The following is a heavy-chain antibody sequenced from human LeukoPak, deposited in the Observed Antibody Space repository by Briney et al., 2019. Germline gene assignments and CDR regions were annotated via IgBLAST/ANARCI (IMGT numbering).Heavy chain of an antibody. D-gene: IGHD2-8*01. CDR2: IRWNGGNT. CDR3: AREGIYCVDGVCYLDY. Sequence: PSGRSLRLSCAASGFKFADYGMSWVRQAPGEGLEWVPGIRWNGGNTGYADSVEGGLTISRDNAKNSVFLQVNSLRADDTAFYYCAREGIYCVDGVCYLDYWGQGTLVTVSS. CDR1: GFKFADYG. J-gene: IGHJ4*02. V-gene: IGHV3-20*04.